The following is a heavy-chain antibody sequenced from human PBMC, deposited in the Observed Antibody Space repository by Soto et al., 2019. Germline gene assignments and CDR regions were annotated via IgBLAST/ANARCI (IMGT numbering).Heavy chain of an antibody. CDR3: AKAGGSSTQDY. CDR2: ISYDGTNK. V-gene: IGHV3-33*08. J-gene: IGHJ4*02. CDR1: GFTFSASG. D-gene: IGHD6-6*01. Sequence: QVQLVESGGGVVQPGRSLRLSCAASGFTFSASGMHWVRQAPGKGLEWVAFISYDGTNKYYGDSVKGRFTISRDNSRNTAPLKMNSLNTDETAVYFCAKAGGSSTQDYWGQGTMISVSS.